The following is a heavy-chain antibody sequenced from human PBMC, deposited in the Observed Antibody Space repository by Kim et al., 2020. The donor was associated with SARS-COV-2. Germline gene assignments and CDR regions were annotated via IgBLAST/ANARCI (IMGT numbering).Heavy chain of an antibody. D-gene: IGHD3-3*01. Sequence: GGSLRLSWAASGFTFSDYYMSWIRQAPGKGLEWVSYISSSGSTIYYADSVKGRFTISRDNAKNSLYLQMNSLRVEDTAVYYSARDQRITIFGVGYYYYGMDVWGQGTTVTVSS. CDR3: ARDQRITIFGVGYYYYGMDV. CDR1: GFTFSDYY. CDR2: ISSSGSTI. J-gene: IGHJ6*01. V-gene: IGHV3-11*01.